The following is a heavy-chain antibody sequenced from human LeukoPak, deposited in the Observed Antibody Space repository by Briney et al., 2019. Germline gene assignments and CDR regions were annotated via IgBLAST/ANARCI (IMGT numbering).Heavy chain of an antibody. V-gene: IGHV4-59*01. D-gene: IGHD3-22*01. J-gene: IGHJ6*03. CDR2: IYYSGST. Sequence: SETLSLTCTVSGGSISSYFWSWIRQPPGKGLEWIGYIYYSGSTNYNPSLKSRVTISVDTSKNQFSLKLSSVTAADTAVYYCARGIVVVTHPLHYYMDVWGKGTRSPSP. CDR1: GGSISSYF. CDR3: ARGIVVVTHPLHYYMDV.